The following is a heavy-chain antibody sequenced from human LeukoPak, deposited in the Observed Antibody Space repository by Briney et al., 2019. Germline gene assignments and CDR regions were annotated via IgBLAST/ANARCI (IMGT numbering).Heavy chain of an antibody. CDR3: ARLARDAYNYDACVI. CDR2: IYYRGNT. J-gene: IGHJ3*02. CDR1: GGSISTYY. V-gene: IGHV4-59*08. D-gene: IGHD5-24*01. Sequence: PSETVPLTCTVSGGSISTYYWSWIRQPPGKGLEWIGYIYYRGNTNYNPSLQSRVSISVDTSKNQFSLKLTSVTAADTAVYYCARLARDAYNYDACVIRGQGTLVTVSS.